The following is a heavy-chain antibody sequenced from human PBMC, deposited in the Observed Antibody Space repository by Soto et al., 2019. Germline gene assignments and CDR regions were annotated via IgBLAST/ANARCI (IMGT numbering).Heavy chain of an antibody. D-gene: IGHD4-17*01. J-gene: IGHJ6*02. CDR1: GCSISGSY. V-gene: IGHV4-4*07. Sequence: XETLSLTCTVAGCSISGSYWSWVRQPAGKGLEWIGRIYSSGSSNYNPSLNSRLTMSLDTSKNQFSLKLRSVTAADTAIYYCARLFTVTTDYYFGMDVWGQGTTVTVSS. CDR2: IYSSGSS. CDR3: ARLFTVTTDYYFGMDV.